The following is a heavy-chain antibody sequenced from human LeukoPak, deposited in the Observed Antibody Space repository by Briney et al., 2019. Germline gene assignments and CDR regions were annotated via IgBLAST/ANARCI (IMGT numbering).Heavy chain of an antibody. D-gene: IGHD5-18*01. CDR3: ARGKQWIQLRMYYYYYYMDV. V-gene: IGHV4-34*01. Sequence: SETLSLTCAVYGGSFSGYYWSWIRQPPGKGLEWIGEINHSGSTNYNPSLKSRVTISVDTSKNQFSLKLSSVTAADTAVYYCARGKQWIQLRMYYYYYYMDVWGKGTTVTVSS. J-gene: IGHJ6*03. CDR2: INHSGST. CDR1: GGSFSGYY.